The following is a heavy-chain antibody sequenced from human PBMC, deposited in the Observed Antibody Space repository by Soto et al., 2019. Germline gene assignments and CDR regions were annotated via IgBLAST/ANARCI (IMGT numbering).Heavy chain of an antibody. V-gene: IGHV4-31*03. D-gene: IGHD5-12*01. Sequence: PSETLSLTCTISGDSIYSGGYYWGWIRQHPGKGLEWIGYIYYIGSAYYNPSLKSRVTISVDTSKNQFSLKLTSLTAADTAIYYCARGKSGLNWFDPWGQGTLVTVS. CDR1: GDSIYSGGYY. J-gene: IGHJ5*02. CDR3: ARGKSGLNWFDP. CDR2: IYYIGSA.